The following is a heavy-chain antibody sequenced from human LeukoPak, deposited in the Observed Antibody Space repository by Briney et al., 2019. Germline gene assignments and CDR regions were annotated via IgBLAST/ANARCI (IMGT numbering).Heavy chain of an antibody. Sequence: TGGSLRLSCAASGFTFSSYAMHWVRQAPGKGLEWVAVISYDGSNKYYADSVKGRFTISRDNSKNTLYLQMNCLRAEDTAVYYCAKGARGYSYGVIDYWGQGTLVTVSS. J-gene: IGHJ4*02. D-gene: IGHD5-18*01. CDR2: ISYDGSNK. CDR3: AKGARGYSYGVIDY. CDR1: GFTFSSYA. V-gene: IGHV3-30*04.